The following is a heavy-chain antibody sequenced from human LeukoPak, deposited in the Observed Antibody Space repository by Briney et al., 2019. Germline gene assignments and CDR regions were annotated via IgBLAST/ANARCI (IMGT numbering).Heavy chain of an antibody. V-gene: IGHV4-59*01. D-gene: IGHD4-23*01. CDR3: ARNHGGWFDS. CDR2: IYYSGTT. Sequence: KPSEALSLTCTVSGGSISNFYWSWIRQPPGKGLEWIGYIYYSGTTKYNPSLKSRVTISVDTSKNQFSLKLNSVTAADTAVYYCARNHGGWFDSWGQGTLVTVSS. J-gene: IGHJ5*01. CDR1: GGSISNFY.